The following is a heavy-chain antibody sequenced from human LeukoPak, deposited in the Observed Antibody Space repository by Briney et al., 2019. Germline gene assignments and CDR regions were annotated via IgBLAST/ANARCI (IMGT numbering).Heavy chain of an antibody. CDR1: GLTFSSNT. Sequence: GGSLRPSCAASGLTFSSNTMNWVSQAPGKVREWDSCISSSGSYINYADSVKGRLTISRDNAKNSLYLQMNSLRAEDSAVYYCASGSIAVAGPPFGYWGQGSLVTVSS. D-gene: IGHD6-19*01. CDR3: ASGSIAVAGPPFGY. CDR2: ISSSGSYI. J-gene: IGHJ4*02. V-gene: IGHV3-21*01.